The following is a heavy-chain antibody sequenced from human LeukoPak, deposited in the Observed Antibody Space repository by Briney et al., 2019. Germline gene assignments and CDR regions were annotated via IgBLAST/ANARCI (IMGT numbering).Heavy chain of an antibody. Sequence: PGRSLRFSCAASGFTFSSYAMHWVRQAPGKGLEWVAVISYDGSNKYYADSVKGRFTISRDNSKNTLYLQMNSLRAEDTAVYYCARAVGGLWFESPDYWGQGTLVTVSS. CDR2: ISYDGSNK. CDR3: ARAVGGLWFESPDY. CDR1: GFTFSSYA. J-gene: IGHJ4*02. D-gene: IGHD3-10*01. V-gene: IGHV3-30-3*01.